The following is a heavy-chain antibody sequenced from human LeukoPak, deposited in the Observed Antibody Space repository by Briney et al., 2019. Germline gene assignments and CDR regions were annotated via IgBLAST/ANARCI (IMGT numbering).Heavy chain of an antibody. J-gene: IGHJ5*02. Sequence: GGSLRLSCVGSGFTFSVHWVRQVPGKGLEWLTFIRHDGTDQHYADSGRGRFTISRDNSKNTVYLQMNSLRPEDTALYYCAKDGNWASVSWGQGTLVTVSS. V-gene: IGHV3-30*02. CDR1: GFTFS. CDR2: IRHDGTDQ. CDR3: AKDGNWASVS. D-gene: IGHD7-27*01.